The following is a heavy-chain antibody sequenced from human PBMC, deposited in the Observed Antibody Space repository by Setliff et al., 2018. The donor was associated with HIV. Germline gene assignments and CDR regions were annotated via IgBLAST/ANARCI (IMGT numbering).Heavy chain of an antibody. Sequence: SETLSLTCTVSGDSITTNDYYWGWIRQPPGKGLEWIGIIHDNGRTYFDPSLQSRVTISVDMSKTQFSLKLSSVTAADTAVYYCAPAGYSGSYYYMDVWGKGTTVTVSS. CDR1: GDSITTNDYY. V-gene: IGHV4-39*01. D-gene: IGHD1-26*01. CDR3: APAGYSGSYYYMDV. J-gene: IGHJ6*03. CDR2: IHDNGRT.